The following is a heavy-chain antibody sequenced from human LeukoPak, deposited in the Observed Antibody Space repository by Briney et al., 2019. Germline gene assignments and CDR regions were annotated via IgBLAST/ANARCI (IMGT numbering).Heavy chain of an antibody. Sequence: GASVKVSCTASGYTFTSYAMHWVRQAPGQRLEWMGWINAGNGNTKYSQKFQGRVTITRDTSASTAYMELSSLRSEDTAVYYCAREAAYSGWYDYWGQGTLVTVSS. CDR1: GYTFTSYA. CDR3: AREAAYSGWYDY. D-gene: IGHD6-19*01. J-gene: IGHJ4*02. V-gene: IGHV1-3*01. CDR2: INAGNGNT.